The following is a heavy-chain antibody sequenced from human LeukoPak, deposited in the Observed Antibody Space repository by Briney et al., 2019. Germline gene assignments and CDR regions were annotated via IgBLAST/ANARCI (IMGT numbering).Heavy chain of an antibody. CDR1: GFTLSSYG. V-gene: IGHV3-30*02. D-gene: IGHD1-26*01. Sequence: GGSLRLSCAASGFTLSSYGMHWVRQAPGKGLEWVAFIRYDGSNKYYADSVKGRFTISRDNSKNTLYLQMNSLRAEDTAVYYCAKGDEVVGGVDYWGQGTLVTVSS. CDR3: AKGDEVVGGVDY. CDR2: IRYDGSNK. J-gene: IGHJ4*02.